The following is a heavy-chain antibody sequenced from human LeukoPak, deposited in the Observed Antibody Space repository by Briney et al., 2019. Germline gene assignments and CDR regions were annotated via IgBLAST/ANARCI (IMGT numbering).Heavy chain of an antibody. CDR2: INQDGGEK. J-gene: IGHJ4*02. V-gene: IGHV3-7*01. Sequence: PGGSLRLSCAASGFTFSSYWMTWVRQAPGKGLEWVANINQDGGEKYYVDSLRGRFTISRDNAKNSLYLQMNSLRAEDTAVYHCATGRSCATCYLPDYWGQGTLVTVSS. CDR3: ATGRSCATCYLPDY. D-gene: IGHD2-2*01. CDR1: GFTFSSYW.